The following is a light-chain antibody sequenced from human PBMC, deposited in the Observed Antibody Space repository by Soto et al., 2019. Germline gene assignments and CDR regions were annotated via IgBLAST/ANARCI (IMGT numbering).Light chain of an antibody. Sequence: EIVLTQSPGTLSLSPGERATLSCRASQSVSSNHLAWYQQKPGQAPRLLIYGASTRATDIPVRFSGSGSGTELTITISSLQSEDFAVYYGQQYNDWPRTFGQGTKVDIK. CDR3: QQYNDWPRT. V-gene: IGKV3-15*01. CDR2: GAS. J-gene: IGKJ1*01. CDR1: QSVSSN.